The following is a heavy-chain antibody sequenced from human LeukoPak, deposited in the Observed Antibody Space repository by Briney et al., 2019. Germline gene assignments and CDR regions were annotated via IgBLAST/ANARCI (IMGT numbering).Heavy chain of an antibody. CDR2: ISSSSSYI. D-gene: IGHD6-19*01. CDR3: ARTKPPGGVAGS. V-gene: IGHV3-21*01. J-gene: IGHJ4*02. CDR1: GFTFSSYS. Sequence: GGSLRLSCAASGFTFSSYSMNWVRQAPGKGLEWVSSISSSSSYIYYADSVKGRFTIFRDNAKNSLYLQMNSLRAEDTAVYYCARTKPPGGVAGSWGEGTLVTVSS.